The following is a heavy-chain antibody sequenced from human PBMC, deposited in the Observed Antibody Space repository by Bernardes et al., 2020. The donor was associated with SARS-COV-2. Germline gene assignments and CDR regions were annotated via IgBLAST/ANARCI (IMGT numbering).Heavy chain of an antibody. J-gene: IGHJ6*02. CDR2: IWYDGSNK. V-gene: IGHV3-33*01. CDR1: GFTFSSYG. Sequence: GGSLRLSCAASGFTFSSYGMHWVRQAPGKGLEWVAVIWYDGSNKYYADSVKGRFTISRDNSKNTLYLQMNSLRAEDTAVYYCAREAFYESYYGMDVWGQGTTVTVSS. CDR3: AREAFYESYYGMDV. D-gene: IGHD3-16*01.